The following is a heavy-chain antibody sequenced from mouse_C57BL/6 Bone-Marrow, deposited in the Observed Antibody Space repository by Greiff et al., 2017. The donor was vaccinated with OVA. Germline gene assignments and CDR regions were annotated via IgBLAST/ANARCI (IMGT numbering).Heavy chain of an antibody. V-gene: IGHV5-4*01. Sequence: EVKLMESGGGLVKPGGSLKLSCAASGFTFSSYAMSWVRQTPEKRLEWVATISDGGSYTYYPDNVKGRFTISRDNAKNNLYLQMSHLKSEDTAMYYCARDQVLRPKGGYYFDYWGQGTTLTVSS. CDR3: ARDQVLRPKGGYYFDY. J-gene: IGHJ2*01. CDR1: GFTFSSYA. D-gene: IGHD1-2*01. CDR2: ISDGGSYT.